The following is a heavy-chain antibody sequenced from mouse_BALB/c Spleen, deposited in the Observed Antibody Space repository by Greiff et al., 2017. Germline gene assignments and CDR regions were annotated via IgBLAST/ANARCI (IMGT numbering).Heavy chain of an antibody. D-gene: IGHD3-1*01. Sequence: EVQWVESGGGLVKPGGSLKLSCAASGFTFSDYYMYWVRQTPEKRLEWVATISDGGSYTYYPDSVKGRFTISRDNAKNNLYLQMSSLKSEDTAMYYCARDRGYGYWYFEVWGSGTTVTVAS. CDR2: ISDGGSYT. CDR1: GFTFSDYY. V-gene: IGHV5-4*02. CDR3: ARDRGYGYWYFEV. J-gene: IGHJ1*01.